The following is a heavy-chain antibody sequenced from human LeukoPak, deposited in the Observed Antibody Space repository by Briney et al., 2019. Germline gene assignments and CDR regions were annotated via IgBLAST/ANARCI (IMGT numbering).Heavy chain of an antibody. CDR3: ARYQKGRQWLSNWFDP. CDR2: ISGYNGNT. D-gene: IGHD6-19*01. J-gene: IGHJ5*02. V-gene: IGHV1-18*01. Sequence: ASVKVSCKASGYTFTSYGISWVRQAPGQGLEWMGWISGYNGNTNYAQKLQGRVTMTTDTSRSTAYMELRSLRSDDTAVYYCARYQKGRQWLSNWFDPWGQGTLVTVSS. CDR1: GYTFTSYG.